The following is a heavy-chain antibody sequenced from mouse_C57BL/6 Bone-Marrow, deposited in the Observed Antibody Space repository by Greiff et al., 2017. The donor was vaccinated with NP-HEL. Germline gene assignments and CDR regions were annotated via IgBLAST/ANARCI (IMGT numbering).Heavy chain of an antibody. CDR2: INPYNGGT. D-gene: IGHD4-1*01. CDR3: ARDWDFDY. J-gene: IGHJ2*01. V-gene: IGHV1-19*01. Sequence: EVQLQESGPVLVKPGASVKMSCKASGYTFTDYYMNWVKQSHGKSLEWIGVINPYNGGTSYNQKFKGKATLTVAKSSSTAYMELNSLTSEDSAVYYCARDWDFDYWGQGTTLTVSS. CDR1: GYTFTDYY.